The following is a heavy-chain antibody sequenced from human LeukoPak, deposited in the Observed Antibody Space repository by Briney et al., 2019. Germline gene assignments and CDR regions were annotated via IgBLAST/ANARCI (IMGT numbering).Heavy chain of an antibody. CDR1: GFIVNGKY. J-gene: IGHJ4*02. CDR2: IHTNDKT. CDR3: ATRIAAGGLFFFDY. Sequence: GGSLRLSCAASGFIVNGKYMSWVRQAPGKGLEWVSGIHTNDKTYYADSVKGRFTISRDNSKNTLFLQMNTLRAEDTAVYYCATRIAAGGLFFFDYWGQGTLVTVSS. V-gene: IGHV3-53*01. D-gene: IGHD6-13*01.